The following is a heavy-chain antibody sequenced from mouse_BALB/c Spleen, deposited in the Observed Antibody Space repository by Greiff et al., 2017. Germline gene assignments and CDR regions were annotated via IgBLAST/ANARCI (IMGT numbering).Heavy chain of an antibody. V-gene: IGHV1-67*01. Sequence: VKLMESGPELVRPGVSVKISCKGSGYTFTDYAMHWVKQSHAKSLEWIGVISTYYGNTNYNQKFKGKATMTVDKSSSTAYMELARLTSEDSAIYYCARDYGNYLYAMDYWGQGTSVTVSS. CDR1: GYTFTDYA. D-gene: IGHD2-1*01. J-gene: IGHJ4*01. CDR2: ISTYYGNT. CDR3: ARDYGNYLYAMDY.